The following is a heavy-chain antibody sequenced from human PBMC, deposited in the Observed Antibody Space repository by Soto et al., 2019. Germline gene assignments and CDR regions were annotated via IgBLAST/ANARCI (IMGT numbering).Heavy chain of an antibody. V-gene: IGHV4-31*03. CDR1: GGSISSGGYS. Sequence: QVQLQESGPGLVKPSQTLSLTCTVSGGSISSGGYSWSWIRQHPGKGLEWIGYIYYSGSTYYNPSLKSRVTISVDTSKNQFSLKLNSVTAADTAVYYCARSSTSANYFDYWGQGTLVTVSS. J-gene: IGHJ4*02. CDR3: ARSSTSANYFDY. CDR2: IYYSGST. D-gene: IGHD2-2*01.